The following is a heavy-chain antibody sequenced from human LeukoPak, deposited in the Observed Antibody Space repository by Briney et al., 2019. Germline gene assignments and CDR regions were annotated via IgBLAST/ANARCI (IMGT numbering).Heavy chain of an antibody. J-gene: IGHJ6*04. D-gene: IGHD3-10*02. CDR3: AELGITMIGGV. CDR1: GFTFINYG. Sequence: GGSLRLSCAASGFTFINYGMHWVRQAPGKGLEWVSFIYSDNTHYSDSVKGRFTISRDNSKNTLYLQMNSLRAEDTAVYYCAELGITMIGGVWGKGTTVTISS. CDR2: IYSDNT. V-gene: IGHV3-NL1*01.